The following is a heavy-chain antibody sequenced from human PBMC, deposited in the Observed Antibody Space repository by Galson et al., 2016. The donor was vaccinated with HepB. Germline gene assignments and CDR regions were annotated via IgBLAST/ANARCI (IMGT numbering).Heavy chain of an antibody. CDR1: GFTFSSHW. Sequence: SLRLSCAASGFTFSSHWIHWVRQVPGKGLEWVSHITSDGKSTTYADSVKGRFTVSRDNAKNTLYLQMNSLRAEDTAVYYCGRDVGPWGQGTLVTVSS. CDR3: GRDVGP. CDR2: ITSDGKST. V-gene: IGHV3-74*01. D-gene: IGHD1-26*01. J-gene: IGHJ5*02.